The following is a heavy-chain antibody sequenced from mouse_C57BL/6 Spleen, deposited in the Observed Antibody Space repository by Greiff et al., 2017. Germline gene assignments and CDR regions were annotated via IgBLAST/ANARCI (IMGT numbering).Heavy chain of an antibody. CDR2: ISNLAYSI. V-gene: IGHV5-15*01. J-gene: IGHJ4*01. Sequence: DVKLVESGGGLVQPGGSLKLSCAASGFTFSDYGMAWGRQAPRKGPEWVAFISNLAYSIYYADTVTGRFTISRENAKNTLYLEMSSLRSEDTAMYYCARLRSIYAMDYWGQGTSVTVSS. CDR1: GFTFSDYG. D-gene: IGHD2-10*02. CDR3: ARLRSIYAMDY.